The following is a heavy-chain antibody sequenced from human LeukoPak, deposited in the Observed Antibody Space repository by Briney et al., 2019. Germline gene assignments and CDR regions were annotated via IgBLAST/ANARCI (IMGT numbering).Heavy chain of an antibody. Sequence: SETLSLTCTVSGDFISRYYWSWIRQPPGKGLEWLGYIYYRGSTNYNPSLKSRVTISVDTSKNQFSLKLSSVTAADTAVYYCARLSGYSSGHYYSDYWGQGTLVTVSS. CDR3: ARLSGYSSGHYYSDY. J-gene: IGHJ4*02. CDR1: GDFISRYY. V-gene: IGHV4-59*01. CDR2: IYYRGST. D-gene: IGHD3-22*01.